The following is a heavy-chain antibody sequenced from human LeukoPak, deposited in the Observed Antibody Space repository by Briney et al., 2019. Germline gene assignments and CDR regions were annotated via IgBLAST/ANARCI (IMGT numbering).Heavy chain of an antibody. V-gene: IGHV3-30*18. CDR1: GFTFSSYG. CDR3: AKVKQWLAYYGIDY. D-gene: IGHD6-19*01. Sequence: GGSLRLSCAASGFTFSSYGMHWVRQAPGKGLEWVAVISYDGSNKYYADSVKGRFTISRDNSKNTLYPQMNSLRAEDTAVYYCAKVKQWLAYYGIDYWGQGTLVTVSS. CDR2: ISYDGSNK. J-gene: IGHJ4*02.